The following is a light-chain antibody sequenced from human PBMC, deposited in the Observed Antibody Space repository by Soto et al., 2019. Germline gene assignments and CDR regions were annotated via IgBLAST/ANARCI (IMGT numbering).Light chain of an antibody. J-gene: IGLJ3*02. CDR3: SSYTSSSTWV. CDR2: EVS. CDR1: SSDVGTYNY. V-gene: IGLV2-14*01. Sequence: QSVLTQPASVSGSPGQSITISCTGTSSDVGTYNYVSRYQQHPGKAPKVMIYEVSNRPSGVSNRCSGSKSGNTASLTISGLQDEDEPDYYCSSYTSSSTWVFGGGTKLTFL.